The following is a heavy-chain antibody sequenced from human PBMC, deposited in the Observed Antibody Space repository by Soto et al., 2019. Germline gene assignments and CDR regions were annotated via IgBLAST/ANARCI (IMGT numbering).Heavy chain of an antibody. J-gene: IGHJ4*02. CDR1: GYTFTSYG. CDR3: ARDVVGATDHFDY. Sequence: ASVKVSCKASGYTFTSYGISWVRQAPEQGLEWMGWISAYNGNTNYAQKLQGRVTMTTDTSTSTAYVELRSLRSDDTAVYYCARDVVGATDHFDYWGQGTLVTVSS. D-gene: IGHD1-26*01. V-gene: IGHV1-18*01. CDR2: ISAYNGNT.